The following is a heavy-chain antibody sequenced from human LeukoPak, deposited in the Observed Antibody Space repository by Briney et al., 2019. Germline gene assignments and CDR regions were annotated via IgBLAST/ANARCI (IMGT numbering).Heavy chain of an antibody. Sequence: SETLSLTCTVSGGSISSYYWSWIRQPPGKGLEWIGYIYYSGSTNYNPSLKSRVTISVDTSKNQFSLRLSSVTAADTAVYYCARTTVAFPFVDYWGQGTLVAVSS. J-gene: IGHJ4*02. CDR2: IYYSGST. CDR1: GGSISSYY. D-gene: IGHD5-12*01. V-gene: IGHV4-59*12. CDR3: ARTTVAFPFVDY.